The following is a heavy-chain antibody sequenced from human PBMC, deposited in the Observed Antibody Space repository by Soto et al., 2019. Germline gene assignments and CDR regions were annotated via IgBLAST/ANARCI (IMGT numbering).Heavy chain of an antibody. V-gene: IGHV3-7*03. CDR2: IHENGHFK. J-gene: IGHJ4*02. CDR3: ARDEGVPINYRFDY. CDR1: GFSFRSYS. D-gene: IGHD4-4*01. Sequence: GGSLRLSCAASGFSFRSYSMSWIRQAPGKGLEWLAHIHENGHFKFYVDSVKGRFTISRDDALNSLYLQMNSLRAEDTAMYYCARDEGVPINYRFDYWGQGTLVTVSS.